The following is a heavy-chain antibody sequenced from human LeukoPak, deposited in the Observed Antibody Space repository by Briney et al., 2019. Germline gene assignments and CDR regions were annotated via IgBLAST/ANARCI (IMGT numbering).Heavy chain of an antibody. CDR1: GDSISSSSYY. Sequence: SETLSLTCTVSGDSISSSSYYWSWIRQPPGKGLEWIGSIYYSGSTYYNPSLKSRVTISVDTSKNQFSLKLSSVTAADTAVYYCARLFPVAGKVDYWGQGTLVTVSS. CDR2: IYYSGST. V-gene: IGHV4-39*01. D-gene: IGHD6-19*01. J-gene: IGHJ4*02. CDR3: ARLFPVAGKVDY.